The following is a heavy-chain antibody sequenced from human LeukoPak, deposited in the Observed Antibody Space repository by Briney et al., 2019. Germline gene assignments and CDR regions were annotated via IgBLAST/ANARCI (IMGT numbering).Heavy chain of an antibody. V-gene: IGHV3-23*01. CDR3: AKRASGSGTSLYYFDY. Sequence: GGSLRLSCAASGFTFSSYAMSWARQAPGKGLEWVSVISNSGGSTFYADSVKGRFTISRDNSKNTLYLQMNSLRAEDTAVYYCAKRASGSGTSLYYFDYWGQGTLVTVSS. D-gene: IGHD3-10*01. CDR1: GFTFSSYA. J-gene: IGHJ4*02. CDR2: ISNSGGST.